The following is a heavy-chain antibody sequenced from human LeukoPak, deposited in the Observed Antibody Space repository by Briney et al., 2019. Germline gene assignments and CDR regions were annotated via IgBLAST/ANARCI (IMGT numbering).Heavy chain of an antibody. D-gene: IGHD1-1*01. Sequence: GGSLRLSCTASGFTFDNYAMSWVRQAPGKGLEWVSFIKSKTDGATTQYAASVRDRFTISRDDSKSIAYLQMNSLKTEDTGTYYCARGQYPGTLFDYWGQGTLVTVSS. CDR3: ARGQYPGTLFDY. CDR2: IKSKTDGATT. CDR1: GFTFDNYA. V-gene: IGHV3-49*04. J-gene: IGHJ4*02.